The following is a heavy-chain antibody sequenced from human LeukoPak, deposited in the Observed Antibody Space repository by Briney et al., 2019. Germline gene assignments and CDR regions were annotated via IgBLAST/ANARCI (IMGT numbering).Heavy chain of an antibody. D-gene: IGHD4-17*01. J-gene: IGHJ5*02. Sequence: GGSLRLSCAASGFTFSSHSMTWVRQAPGKGLEWVSSISSSSNYIYYADSVKGRFTTSRDNAKNSLYLQMNSLRAEDTALYYCAKGTIYGDYSGNWFDPWGQGTLVTVSS. CDR1: GFTFSSHS. CDR3: AKGTIYGDYSGNWFDP. V-gene: IGHV3-21*04. CDR2: ISSSSNYI.